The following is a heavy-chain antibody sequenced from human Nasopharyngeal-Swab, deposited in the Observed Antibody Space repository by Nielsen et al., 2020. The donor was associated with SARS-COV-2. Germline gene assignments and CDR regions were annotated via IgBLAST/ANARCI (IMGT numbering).Heavy chain of an antibody. Sequence: GESLKISCAASGFTFSSYSMNWVRQAPGKGLEWVSSISSSSSYIYYADSVKGRFTISRDHAKNSLYLQMNSLRAEDTAVYYCASDYCSSTSCYFGADYYYMDVWGKGTTVTVSS. CDR3: ASDYCSSTSCYFGADYYYMDV. CDR1: GFTFSSYS. CDR2: ISSSSSYI. D-gene: IGHD2-2*01. V-gene: IGHV3-21*01. J-gene: IGHJ6*03.